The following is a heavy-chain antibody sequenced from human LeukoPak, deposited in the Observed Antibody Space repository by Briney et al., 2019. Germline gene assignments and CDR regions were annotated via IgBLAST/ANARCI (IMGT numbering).Heavy chain of an antibody. CDR3: AKNRGANYYNYYMDV. Sequence: GGSLRLSCAASGFTFSTYAMSWVRQAPGKGLEWLSTIGGGGRDTFYADSVKGRFTVSRDNSKNPLYLPMRSLRAEDTAVYFCAKNRGANYYNYYMDVWGKGTTVTVSS. J-gene: IGHJ6*03. V-gene: IGHV3-23*01. CDR1: GFTFSTYA. D-gene: IGHD4/OR15-4a*01. CDR2: IGGGGRDT.